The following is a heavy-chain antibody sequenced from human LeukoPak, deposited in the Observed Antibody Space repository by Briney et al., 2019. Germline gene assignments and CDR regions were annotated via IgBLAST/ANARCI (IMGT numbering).Heavy chain of an antibody. Sequence: ASVKVSXKVSGYIFTELSIHWVRQTPGKGLEWMGGFDPENGETIYAQKFQGRVTMTEDTSTDTAYMELSSLRSEDTAVYYCATDRFVLRYFRWLFYWGQGTPVTVSS. V-gene: IGHV1-24*01. D-gene: IGHD3-9*01. CDR1: GYIFTELS. J-gene: IGHJ4*02. CDR2: FDPENGET. CDR3: ATDRFVLRYFRWLFY.